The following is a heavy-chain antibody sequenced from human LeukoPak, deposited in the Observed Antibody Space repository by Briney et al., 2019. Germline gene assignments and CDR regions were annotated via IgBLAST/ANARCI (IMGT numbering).Heavy chain of an antibody. Sequence: SETLSLTCAVYGGSFSGYYWSWIRQPPGKGLEWIGEINHSGSTNYNPSPKSRVTISVDTSKNQFSLKLSSVTAADTAVYYCASSNTVEYYFDYWGQGTLVTVSS. CDR1: GGSFSGYY. V-gene: IGHV4-34*01. J-gene: IGHJ4*02. CDR2: INHSGST. D-gene: IGHD1/OR15-1a*01. CDR3: ASSNTVEYYFDY.